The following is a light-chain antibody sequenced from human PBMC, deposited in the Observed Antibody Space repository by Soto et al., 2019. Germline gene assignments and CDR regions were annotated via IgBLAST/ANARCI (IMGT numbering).Light chain of an antibody. CDR1: QNIRSR. CDR3: QQYNNWPPGT. J-gene: IGKJ1*01. CDR2: DAY. V-gene: IGKV1-5*01. Sequence: QMTQSPSTLSASLGESVTITCRASQNIRSRLAWFQQKPWKAPKLLIYDAYSLESGVPQRFSGSGSGTEFTLTISSLQSEDFAVYYCQQYNNWPPGTCGQGTKVDIK.